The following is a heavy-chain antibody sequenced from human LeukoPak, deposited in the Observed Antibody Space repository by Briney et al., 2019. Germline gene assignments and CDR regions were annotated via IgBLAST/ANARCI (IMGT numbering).Heavy chain of an antibody. CDR1: GYTFTGYY. CDR3: ASDSYGAGSYYGY. D-gene: IGHD3-10*01. CDR2: INPNSGGT. J-gene: IGHJ4*02. Sequence: GASVKISCKASGYTFTGYYMHCGRRAPGHEREGMGWINPNSGGTNYAQKLHGWLTMTRDTSISTAYIELGRLRSDGTAVYYCASDSYGAGSYYGYWGQGSLVSV. V-gene: IGHV1-2*04.